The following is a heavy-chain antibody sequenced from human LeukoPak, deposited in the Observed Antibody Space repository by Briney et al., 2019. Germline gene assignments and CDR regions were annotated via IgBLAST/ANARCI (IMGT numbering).Heavy chain of an antibody. D-gene: IGHD3-10*01. J-gene: IGHJ4*02. V-gene: IGHV1-46*01. CDR2: INPSGGST. CDR1: GYTFTSYY. Sequence: ASLKVSCKASGYTFTSYYMHWVRQAPGQGLEWMGIINPSGGSTTYAQKFQGRVTMTRDPSTSTVYMELSSLRSEDTAVYYCARAMVRGVIPLGYWGQGTLVTVSS. CDR3: ARAMVRGVIPLGY.